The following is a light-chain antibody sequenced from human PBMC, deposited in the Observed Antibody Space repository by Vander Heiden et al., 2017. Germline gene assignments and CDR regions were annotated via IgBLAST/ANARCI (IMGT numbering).Light chain of an antibody. CDR2: IDN. Sequence: QSVLTQPPSASGTSGQRVTISCSGSSSNNGSNSVSWYQRLPGTAPKLLIYIDNQRPSGVPDRFSGSKSGTSASLAISGLQSEDEAEYFCAAWDDNLNGLYVFGTGTKVTVL. CDR3: AAWDDNLNGLYV. J-gene: IGLJ1*01. CDR1: SSNNGSNS. V-gene: IGLV1-44*01.